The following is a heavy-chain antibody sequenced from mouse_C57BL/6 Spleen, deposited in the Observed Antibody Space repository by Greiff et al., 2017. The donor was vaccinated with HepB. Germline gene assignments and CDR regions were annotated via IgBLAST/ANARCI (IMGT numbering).Heavy chain of an antibody. D-gene: IGHD1-1*01. V-gene: IGHV1-42*01. J-gene: IGHJ2*01. CDR1: GYSFTGYY. Sequence: DVQLQESGPELVKPGASVKISCKASGYSFTGYYMNWVKQSPEKSLEWIGEINPSTGGTTYNQKFKAKATLTVDKSSSTAYMQLKSLTSEDSAVYYCARRKITTVVATDYWGQGTTLTVSS. CDR3: ARRKITTVVATDY. CDR2: INPSTGGT.